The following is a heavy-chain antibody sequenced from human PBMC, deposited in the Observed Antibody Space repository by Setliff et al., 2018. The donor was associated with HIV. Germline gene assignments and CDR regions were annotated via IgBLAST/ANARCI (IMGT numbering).Heavy chain of an antibody. J-gene: IGHJ4*02. CDR2: IYHSGST. V-gene: IGHV4-38-2*01. CDR3: ARAISSSYDSTRHVYYFDY. D-gene: IGHD5-18*01. Sequence: KTSETLSLTCAVSGYSISSGYYWGWIRQPPGKGLEWIGSIYHSGSTYYNPSLKSRVTISEDTSKNQFSLNLSSVTAADTAVYYCARAISSSYDSTRHVYYFDYWGQGTLVTVSS. CDR1: GYSISSGYY.